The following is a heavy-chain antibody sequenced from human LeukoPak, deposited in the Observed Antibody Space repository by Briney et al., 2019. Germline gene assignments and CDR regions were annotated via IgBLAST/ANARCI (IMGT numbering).Heavy chain of an antibody. CDR2: ISSSGNTI. Sequence: GSLRLSCAASGFTFSNYAMTWVRQAPGKGLEWVSYISSSGNTIYYADSVKGRFTTSRDNAKNSLYLQMNSLRAEDTAVYYCARGFGPTYWGQGTLVTVSS. J-gene: IGHJ4*02. CDR3: ARGFGPTY. D-gene: IGHD3-16*01. V-gene: IGHV3-48*04. CDR1: GFTFSNYA.